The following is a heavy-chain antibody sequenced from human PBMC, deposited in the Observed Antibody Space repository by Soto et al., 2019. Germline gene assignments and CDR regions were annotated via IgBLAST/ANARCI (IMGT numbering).Heavy chain of an antibody. Sequence: GGSLRLSCAASGFTFSSYGMHWVRQAPGKGLEWVAVISYDGSNKYYADSVKGRFTISRDNSRNTLYLQMNSLRAEDTAVYYCAKESVYSGYEQAFDYWGQGTLVTVSS. CDR3: AKESVYSGYEQAFDY. CDR2: ISYDGSNK. V-gene: IGHV3-30*18. CDR1: GFTFSSYG. D-gene: IGHD5-12*01. J-gene: IGHJ4*02.